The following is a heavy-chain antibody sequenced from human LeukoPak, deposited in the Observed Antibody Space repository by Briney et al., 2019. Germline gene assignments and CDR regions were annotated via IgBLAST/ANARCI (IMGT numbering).Heavy chain of an antibody. J-gene: IGHJ6*02. D-gene: IGHD5-18*01. CDR1: GGTFSSYA. CDR2: IIPIFGTA. Sequence: SVKVSCKASGGTFSSYAISWVRQAPGQGLEWMGGIIPIFGTANYAQKFQGRVTITADESTSTAYMELSSLRSEDTAVYYCAIPKPKQLWALYYYYGMDVWGQGTLVTVSS. CDR3: AIPKPKQLWALYYYYGMDV. V-gene: IGHV1-69*13.